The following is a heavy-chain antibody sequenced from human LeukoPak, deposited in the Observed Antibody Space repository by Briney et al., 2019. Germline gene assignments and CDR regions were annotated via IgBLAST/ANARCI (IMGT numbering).Heavy chain of an antibody. Sequence: GGSLRLSCAASGFIFDRYVMSWLRQAPGKGLEWVSGISGNGGTTYYPDSVKGRFTISRDNSRNTLYLQMNSLRGDDTAVYYCAKDRIGCSGACFSDTETFQNWGQGILVTVSS. CDR1: GFIFDRYV. CDR2: ISGNGGTT. V-gene: IGHV3-23*01. D-gene: IGHD2-21*02. CDR3: AKDRIGCSGACFSDTETFQN. J-gene: IGHJ1*01.